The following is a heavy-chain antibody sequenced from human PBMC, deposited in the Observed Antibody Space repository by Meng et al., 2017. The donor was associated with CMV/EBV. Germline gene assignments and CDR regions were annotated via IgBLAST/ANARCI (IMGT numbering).Heavy chain of an antibody. CDR3: ARDGYGALGFDF. CDR1: GGSIISISFY. J-gene: IGHJ4*02. Sequence: SETLSLTCTVSGGSIISISFYWGWIRQPPGKGLEWIGSIYYRGSTFYNSSLKSRVTMSVDTSKNQFSLKLSSVTAADTAVYYCARDGYGALGFDFWGQGTLVTVSS. CDR2: IYYRGST. D-gene: IGHD6-13*01. V-gene: IGHV4-39*07.